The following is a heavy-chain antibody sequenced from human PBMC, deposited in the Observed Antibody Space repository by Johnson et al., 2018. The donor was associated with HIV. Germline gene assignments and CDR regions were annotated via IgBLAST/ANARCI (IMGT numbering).Heavy chain of an antibody. Sequence: VQLVESGGGLVQPGGSLRLSCAASGFTFSSYAMSWVRQAPGKGLEWVSAISGSGGSTYYADSVKGRFTISRDNSKNTLYLQMNSLRAEDTALYYCARGLQGLIVVITRGAFNIWGQGTMVTVSS. CDR2: ISGSGGST. V-gene: IGHV3-23*04. J-gene: IGHJ3*02. CDR1: GFTFSSYA. D-gene: IGHD3-22*01. CDR3: ARGLQGLIVVITRGAFNI.